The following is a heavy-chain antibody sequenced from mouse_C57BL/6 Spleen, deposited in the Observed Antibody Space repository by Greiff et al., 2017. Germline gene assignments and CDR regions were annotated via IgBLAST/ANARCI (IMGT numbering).Heavy chain of an antibody. Sequence: VQLQQSGAELVRPGASVTLSCKASGYTFTDYEMHWVKQTPVHGLEWIGAIDPETGGTAYNQKFKGKAILTADKSSSTAYMELRSLTSEDSAVYYCTRPGYYSYYFDYWGQGTTLTVSS. V-gene: IGHV1-15*01. CDR1: GYTFTDYE. D-gene: IGHD2-3*01. CDR2: IDPETGGT. J-gene: IGHJ2*01. CDR3: TRPGYYSYYFDY.